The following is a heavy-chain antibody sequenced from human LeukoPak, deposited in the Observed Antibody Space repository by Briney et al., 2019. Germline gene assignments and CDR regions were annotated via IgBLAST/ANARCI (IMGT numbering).Heavy chain of an antibody. V-gene: IGHV1-8*02. J-gene: IGHJ4*02. CDR2: MNPNSGSI. CDR1: GYTFTSYD. Sequence: ASVKVSCKASGYTFTSYDINWVRQATGQGLEWMGWMNPNSGSIGYAEKFQGRVTMTTITSINTAYMELYGLRSEDTAVYYCARGRGGYIGDDLAYYFDYWGQGILVTVSS. CDR3: ARGRGGYIGDDLAYYFDY. D-gene: IGHD5-12*01.